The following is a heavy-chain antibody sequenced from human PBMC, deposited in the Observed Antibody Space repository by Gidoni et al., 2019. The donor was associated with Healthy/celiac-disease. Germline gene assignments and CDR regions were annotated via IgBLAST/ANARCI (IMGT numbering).Heavy chain of an antibody. CDR3: ARQWLHWVYFDY. D-gene: IGHD5-12*01. Sequence: QLQLQESGPGLVKPSETLSLTCTVSGGSISSSSYYWGWIRQPPGKGLEWIGSIYYSGSTYYNPSLKSRVTISVDTSKNQFSLKLSSVTAADTAVYYCARQWLHWVYFDYWGQGTLVTVSS. J-gene: IGHJ4*02. CDR2: IYYSGST. V-gene: IGHV4-39*01. CDR1: GGSISSSSYY.